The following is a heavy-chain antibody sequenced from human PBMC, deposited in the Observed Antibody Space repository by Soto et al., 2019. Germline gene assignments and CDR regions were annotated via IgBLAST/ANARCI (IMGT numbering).Heavy chain of an antibody. CDR1: GFTFSSYE. CDR2: ISSSGSTI. Sequence: EVQLVESGGGLVQPGGSLRLSCAASGFTFSSYEMNWVRQAPGKGLEWVSYISSSGSTIYYADSVKGRFTISRDNAKNTLYLQMNILRAEDTAVYYCAVGLAAAGPFDYWGQGTLVSVSS. V-gene: IGHV3-48*03. J-gene: IGHJ4*02. D-gene: IGHD6-13*01. CDR3: AVGLAAAGPFDY.